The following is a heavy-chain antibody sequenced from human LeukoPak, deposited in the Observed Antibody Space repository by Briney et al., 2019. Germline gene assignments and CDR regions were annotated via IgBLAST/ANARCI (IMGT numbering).Heavy chain of an antibody. CDR1: GFTLSSHW. D-gene: IGHD4-23*01. Sequence: TGGSLRLSCAASGFTLSSHWMSWVRHAPGKWLEWVAHIKQDGSEKQYMDSVRGRFTISRDNTKNSMYLQMDSLRDEDTAVYYCARAGRSFYGGSSDYWGQGTLVTVSS. CDR2: IKQDGSEK. J-gene: IGHJ4*02. CDR3: ARAGRSFYGGSSDY. V-gene: IGHV3-7*01.